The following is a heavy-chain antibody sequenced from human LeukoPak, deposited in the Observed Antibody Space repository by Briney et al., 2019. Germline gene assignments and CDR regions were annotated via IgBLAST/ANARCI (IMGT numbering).Heavy chain of an antibody. J-gene: IGHJ4*02. CDR3: ARLLYDFWSGYLPPNAIDY. V-gene: IGHV3-21*01. CDR1: GFTFSSYS. Sequence: GGSLRLSCGASGFTFSSYSMNWVRQAPGRGLEWVSSISSSSSYIYYADSVKGRFTISRDNAKNSLYLQMNSLRAEDTAVYYCARLLYDFWSGYLPPNAIDYWGQGTLVTVSS. D-gene: IGHD3-3*01. CDR2: ISSSSSYI.